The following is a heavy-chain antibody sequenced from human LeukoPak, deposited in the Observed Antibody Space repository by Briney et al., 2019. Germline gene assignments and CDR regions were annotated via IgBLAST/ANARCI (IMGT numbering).Heavy chain of an antibody. D-gene: IGHD5-12*01. Sequence: ASVKVSCKASGYTFTGYYMHWVRQAPGQGLEWMGWINPNSGGTNYAQKFQGRVTMTRDTSISTAYMELSRLRSEDTAVYYCARLDSGYDYGDYWGQGTLVTVSS. J-gene: IGHJ4*02. CDR1: GYTFTGYY. CDR2: INPNSGGT. V-gene: IGHV1-2*02. CDR3: ARLDSGYDYGDY.